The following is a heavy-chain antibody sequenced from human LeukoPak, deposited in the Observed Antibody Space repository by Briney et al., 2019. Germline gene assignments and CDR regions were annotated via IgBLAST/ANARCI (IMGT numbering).Heavy chain of an antibody. CDR3: ARGTVLSPPMTTVTTVDY. J-gene: IGHJ4*02. V-gene: IGHV1-18*01. Sequence: ASVKVSCEASGYTFTSYGISWVRQAPGQGLEWMGWISAYNGNTNYAQKLQGRVTMTTDTSTSTAYMELRSLRSDDTAVYYCARGTVLSPPMTTVTTVDYWGQGTLVTVSS. CDR1: GYTFTSYG. D-gene: IGHD4-11*01. CDR2: ISAYNGNT.